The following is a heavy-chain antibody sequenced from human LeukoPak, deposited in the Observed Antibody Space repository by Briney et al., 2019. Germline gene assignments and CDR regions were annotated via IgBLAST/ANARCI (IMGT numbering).Heavy chain of an antibody. J-gene: IGHJ6*02. CDR2: VKHPGGT. CDR3: ARGRGYSSGWGRYYYSLDV. CDR1: GGSFSDYY. D-gene: IGHD6-19*01. V-gene: IGHV4-34*01. Sequence: PETLSLTCAVYGGSFSDYYWTWIRQPPGEGLEWIGEVKHPGGTNYNPSLRGRVAISVDTSKNQFSLRLTSVTAADTSVFYCARGRGYSSGWGRYYYSLDVWGQGTAVTVSS.